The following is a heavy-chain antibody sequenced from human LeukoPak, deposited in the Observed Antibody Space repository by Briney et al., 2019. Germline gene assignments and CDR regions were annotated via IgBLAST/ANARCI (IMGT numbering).Heavy chain of an antibody. CDR1: GFPFNTYA. Sequence: GGSLRLSCSASGFPFNTYAIHWVRQAPGKGLEYVAGISSNGDNTDFADSAKGRFTISRDNPKSTLFLQMNSLRAEDTAVYFCTRDSALLGVALDLWGQGTVVTVSS. J-gene: IGHJ3*01. CDR3: TRDSALLGVALDL. D-gene: IGHD2-15*01. V-gene: IGHV3-64D*06. CDR2: ISSNGDNT.